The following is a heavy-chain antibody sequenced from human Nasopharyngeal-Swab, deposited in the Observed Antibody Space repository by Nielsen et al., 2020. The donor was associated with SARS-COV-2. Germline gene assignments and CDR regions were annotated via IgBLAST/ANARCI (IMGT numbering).Heavy chain of an antibody. Sequence: GESLKISCAASGFTFSNYAMSWVRLAPGKGLEWVSQISGSGGGTYYADSVRGRFTISRDSSKNTVYLQMNSLRAEDTAVYYCAKDSSSIVVLSNIVFDSWGQGTLVTVSS. CDR2: ISGSGGGT. J-gene: IGHJ4*02. V-gene: IGHV3-23*01. D-gene: IGHD2-21*01. CDR1: GFTFSNYA. CDR3: AKDSSSIVVLSNIVFDS.